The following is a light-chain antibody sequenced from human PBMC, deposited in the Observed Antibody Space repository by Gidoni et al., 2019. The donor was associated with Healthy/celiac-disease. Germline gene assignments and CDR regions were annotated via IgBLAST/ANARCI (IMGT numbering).Light chain of an antibody. Sequence: QPALTPPASVSGSPGPSITISCTGTSSDVGGYTYVSWYQQHPGKAPKLMIYEVSNRPSGVSNRFSGSKSGNTASLTISGLQAEDEADYYCSSYTSSSTPLYVFGTGTKVTVL. CDR2: EVS. J-gene: IGLJ1*01. CDR3: SSYTSSSTPLYV. CDR1: SSDVGGYTY. V-gene: IGLV2-14*01.